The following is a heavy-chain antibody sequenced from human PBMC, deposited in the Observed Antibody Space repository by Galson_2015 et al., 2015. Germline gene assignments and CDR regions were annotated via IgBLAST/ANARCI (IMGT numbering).Heavy chain of an antibody. J-gene: IGHJ4*02. CDR3: VKHSGNRYGESDY. Sequence: SLRLSCAASGFTFSSCAMSWVRQSPGEGLQWLPTLTDSGVATFYADSVKGRFTVSRDNSKNTLYLQMNSLRAEDTAMYYCVKHSGNRYGESDYWGQGTLVTVSS. V-gene: IGHV3-23*01. CDR1: GFTFSSCA. D-gene: IGHD1-26*01. CDR2: LTDSGVAT.